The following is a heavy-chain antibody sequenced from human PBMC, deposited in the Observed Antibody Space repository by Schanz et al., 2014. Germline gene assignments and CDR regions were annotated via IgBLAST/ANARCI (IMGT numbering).Heavy chain of an antibody. CDR3: ARPALWFGDNCFDP. CDR1: GFTFSIYA. V-gene: IGHV3-64*04. D-gene: IGHD3-10*01. J-gene: IGHJ5*02. CDR2: ISHDGYST. Sequence: QVQLLESGGGLVQPGGSLRLSCSASGFTFSIYAMHWVRQAPGKGLEYVSAISHDGYSTYYADSVKGRFTISRDNAKNTLYLQMNSLRAEDTAVYYCARPALWFGDNCFDPWGQGTLVTVSS.